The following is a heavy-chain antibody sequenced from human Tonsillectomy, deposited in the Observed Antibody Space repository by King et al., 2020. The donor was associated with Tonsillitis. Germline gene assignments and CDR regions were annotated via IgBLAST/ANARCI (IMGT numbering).Heavy chain of an antibody. J-gene: IGHJ4*02. CDR1: GFSFSDYW. Sequence: VQLVESGGGLVQPGGSLRLSCAASGFSFSDYWVHWVRQAPGKGLVGVSRINSDGSRKPYADSVKGRFTVSRDNSENTLYLQMNSLRAADTAVYYCARGHLTGYYNDDYWGQGTLVTVSS. V-gene: IGHV3-74*01. CDR2: INSDGSRK. CDR3: ARGHLTGYYNDDY. D-gene: IGHD3-9*01.